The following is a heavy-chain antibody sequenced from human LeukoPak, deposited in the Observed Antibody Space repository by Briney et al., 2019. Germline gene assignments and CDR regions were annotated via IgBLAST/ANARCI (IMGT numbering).Heavy chain of an antibody. CDR3: AELGITMIGGV. D-gene: IGHD3-10*02. Sequence: GSLRLSCAASGFTFSSYAMSWARQAPGKGLVWVSRINTDGSESTYADSVKGRFTISRDNAKNSLYLQMNSLRAEDTAVYYCAELGITMIGGVWGKGTTVTISS. J-gene: IGHJ6*04. V-gene: IGHV3-74*03. CDR2: INTDGSES. CDR1: GFTFSSYA.